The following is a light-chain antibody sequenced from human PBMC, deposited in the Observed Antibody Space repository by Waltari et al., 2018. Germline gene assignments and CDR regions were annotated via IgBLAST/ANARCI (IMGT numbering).Light chain of an antibody. Sequence: QSPLTQPRSVSAPPGQSVTLSCTRTGNDVGGYGYVPGYQQYPGKVPKVIIYDVSERPSGVPDRFSGSKSGNSASLTISGLQAEDEADYYCCSYGGSYTYYVFGTGTTVTV. V-gene: IGLV2-11*01. CDR2: DVS. J-gene: IGLJ1*01. CDR3: CSYGGSYTYYV. CDR1: GNDVGGYGY.